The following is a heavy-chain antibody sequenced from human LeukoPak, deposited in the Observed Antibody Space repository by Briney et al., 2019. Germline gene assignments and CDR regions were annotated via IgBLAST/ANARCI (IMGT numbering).Heavy chain of an antibody. CDR1: GFTFSSYE. D-gene: IGHD3-10*01. CDR3: ARDSGPLRRPRTDY. CDR2: ILSSGTTM. J-gene: IGHJ4*02. Sequence: PGGSLRLSCAASGFTFSSYEMNWVRQAPGKGLEWVSFILSSGTTMYYADSVKGRFTISRDSAKSSLYLQMNSLRAEDTAVYYCARDSGPLRRPRTDYWGRGTLVTVSS. V-gene: IGHV3-48*03.